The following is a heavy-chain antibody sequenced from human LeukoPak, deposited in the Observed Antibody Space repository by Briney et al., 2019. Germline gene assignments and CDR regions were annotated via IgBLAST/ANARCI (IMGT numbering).Heavy chain of an antibody. CDR3: ARVPGYYYYYMDV. V-gene: IGHV3-23*01. Sequence: PGGSLRLSCAASGFTFNNYAMSWVRQAPGKGLEWVSAISASGGSTYYADSVKGRFTISRDNSKNTLYLQMNSLRAEDTAVYYCARVPGYYYYYMDVWGKGTTVTVSS. J-gene: IGHJ6*03. CDR1: GFTFNNYA. D-gene: IGHD1-14*01. CDR2: ISASGGST.